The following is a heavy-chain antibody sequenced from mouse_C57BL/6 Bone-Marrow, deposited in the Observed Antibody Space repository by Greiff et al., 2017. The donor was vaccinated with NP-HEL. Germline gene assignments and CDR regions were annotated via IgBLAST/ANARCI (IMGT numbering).Heavy chain of an antibody. D-gene: IGHD2-4*01. Sequence: VKVVESGAELVRPGTSVKVSCKASGYAFTNYLIEWVKQRPGQGLEWIGVINPGSGGTNYNEKFKGKATLTADKSSSTAYMQLSSLTSEDSAVYFCARWPIYYDYGGAMDYWGQGTSVTVSS. CDR1: GYAFTNYL. CDR3: ARWPIYYDYGGAMDY. CDR2: INPGSGGT. V-gene: IGHV1-54*01. J-gene: IGHJ4*01.